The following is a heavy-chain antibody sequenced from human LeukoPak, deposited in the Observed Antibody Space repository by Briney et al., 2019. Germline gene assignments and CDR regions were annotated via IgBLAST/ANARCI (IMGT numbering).Heavy chain of an antibody. CDR2: ISGHNGNT. J-gene: IGHJ3*02. CDR3: ARDRPLAPAAGDI. Sequence: ASVKVSCKTSGYTFSIHGISWVRQAPGRGLEWMGWISGHNGNTKYAQKFQGRITLTTDTSTRTAYMELRSLTSDDTAVYYCARDRPLAPAAGDIWGQGTKVAVSS. CDR1: GYTFSIHG. D-gene: IGHD2-2*01. V-gene: IGHV1-18*01.